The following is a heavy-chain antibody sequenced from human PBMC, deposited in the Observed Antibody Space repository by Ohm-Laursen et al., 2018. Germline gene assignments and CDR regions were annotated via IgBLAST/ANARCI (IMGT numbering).Heavy chain of an antibody. CDR2: IYYSGTT. J-gene: IGHJ3*02. CDR1: GASITGSY. Sequence: SDTLSLTCTVSGASITGSYWSWIRQTAGKGLEWIGYIYYSGTTNYNPSLKSRVTISLNTSKNQFSLKLGSVTAADTAVYYCARRGHAFDIWGQGTMVTVSS. V-gene: IGHV4-59*07. CDR3: ARRGHAFDI.